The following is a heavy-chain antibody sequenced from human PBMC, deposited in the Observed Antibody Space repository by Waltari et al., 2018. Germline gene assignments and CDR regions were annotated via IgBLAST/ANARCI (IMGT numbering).Heavy chain of an antibody. J-gene: IGHJ3*01. CDR2: RNPDGSGE. V-gene: IGHV3-7*01. CDR1: GFSFSGSW. D-gene: IGHD3-10*01. CDR3: ARDPAFGAFDF. Sequence: EVQLLESGGGLVQPGGSLRLSCAASGFSFSGSWMTWVRQAPGKGLEWVAERNPDGSGEYYVDSVNGRFTISRDNTKNSLYLQMNSLIPYDTAVYFCARDPAFGAFDFWGQGTVVTVSS.